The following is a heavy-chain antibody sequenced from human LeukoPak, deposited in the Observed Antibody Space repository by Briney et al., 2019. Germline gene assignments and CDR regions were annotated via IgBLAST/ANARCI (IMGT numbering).Heavy chain of an antibody. CDR2: INHSGST. V-gene: IGHV4-34*01. D-gene: IGHD1-26*01. CDR3: ARGSREEDY. CDR1: GGSFSGYY. J-gene: IGHJ4*02. Sequence: PSETLSLTCAVYGGSFSGYYWSWIRQPPGKGLEWIGEINHSGSTNYNPSLKSRVTISVDTSKSQFSLKLSPVTGADTAVYYCARGSREEDYWGQGTLVTVSS.